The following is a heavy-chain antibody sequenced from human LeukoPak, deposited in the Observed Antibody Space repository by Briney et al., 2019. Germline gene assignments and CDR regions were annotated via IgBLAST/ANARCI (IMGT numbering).Heavy chain of an antibody. V-gene: IGHV4-30-2*01. CDR3: ARQGYCSGTSCYAGGDWFDP. D-gene: IGHD2-2*01. Sequence: NPSETLSLTCGVSGASINSGGYSWSWIRQPPGKGLEWTGHISHSGSTYYNPSLKSRVTISVDRSKNQFSLKLTSVTAADTAVYYCARQGYCSGTSCYAGGDWFDPWGQGTLVTVSS. CDR2: ISHSGST. CDR1: GASINSGGYS. J-gene: IGHJ5*02.